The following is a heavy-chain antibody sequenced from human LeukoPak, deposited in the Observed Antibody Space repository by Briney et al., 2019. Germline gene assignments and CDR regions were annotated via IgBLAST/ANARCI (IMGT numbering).Heavy chain of an antibody. D-gene: IGHD1-26*01. Sequence: SQTLSLTCAISGDSVSSNSAAWNWIRQSPSRGLEWLGRTYYRSKWYNDYAVSVKSRVTINPDTSKNQFSLQLNSVTPEDTAVYYCARVGPPYGSHNWFDPWGQGTLVTVSS. CDR2: TYYRSKWYN. CDR1: GDSVSSNSAA. J-gene: IGHJ5*02. V-gene: IGHV6-1*01. CDR3: ARVGPPYGSHNWFDP.